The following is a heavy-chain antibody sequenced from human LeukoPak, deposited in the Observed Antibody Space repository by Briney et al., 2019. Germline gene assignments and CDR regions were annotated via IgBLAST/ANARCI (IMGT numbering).Heavy chain of an antibody. D-gene: IGHD3-9*01. Sequence: GGSLRLSCAASGFTFNNAWMNWVRQAPGKGLEWVGRIKKRSDGGTTDYAAPVKDRFIISRDDSQDTLYLQMNTLKTEDTAVYYCTRDWYHAFDFWGQGTVVTVSS. J-gene: IGHJ3*01. CDR2: IKKRSDGGTT. CDR1: GFTFNNAW. V-gene: IGHV3-15*07. CDR3: TRDWYHAFDF.